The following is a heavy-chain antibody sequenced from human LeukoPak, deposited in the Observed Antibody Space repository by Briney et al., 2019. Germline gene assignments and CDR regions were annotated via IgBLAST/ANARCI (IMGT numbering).Heavy chain of an antibody. CDR2: INHSGST. V-gene: IGHV4-34*01. Sequence: SETLSLTCAVYGGSFSGYYWSWIRQPPGKGLEWIGEINHSGSTNYNPSLKSRVTISVDTSKNQFSLKLSSVTAADTAVYYCATTIFGVVKIFDYWGQGTLVTVSS. J-gene: IGHJ4*02. D-gene: IGHD3-3*01. CDR1: GGSFSGYY. CDR3: ATTIFGVVKIFDY.